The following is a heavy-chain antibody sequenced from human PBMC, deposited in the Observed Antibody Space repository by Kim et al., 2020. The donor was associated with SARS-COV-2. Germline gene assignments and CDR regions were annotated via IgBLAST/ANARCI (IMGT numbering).Heavy chain of an antibody. CDR3: ASGWGTEYDFWRGFGMYF. V-gene: IGHV3-66*01. CDR2: IYSGGST. Sequence: GGSLTLSCAASGFTVSSNYMSWVRQAPGKGLEWVSVIYSGGSTYYADSVKDRFTISRDNSKNTLYRQMNSLRDEDTAVYYCASGWGTEYDFWRGFGMYF. D-gene: IGHD3-3*01. CDR1: GFTVSSNY. J-gene: IGHJ6*01.